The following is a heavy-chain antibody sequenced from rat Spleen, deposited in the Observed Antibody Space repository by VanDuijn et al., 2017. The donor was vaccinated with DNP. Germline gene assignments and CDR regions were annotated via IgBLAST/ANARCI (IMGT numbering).Heavy chain of an antibody. V-gene: IGHV5-34*01. CDR2: ISSSSSYI. CDR1: GFTFSNYG. Sequence: EVQLVESGGGLVQPGRSLKLSCLASGFTFSNYGMNWIRQAPGKGLEWVASISSSSSYIHYADTVKGRFTISRENAKNTLYLQMTSLRSEDTALYYCARTVANWENYFDYWGQGVMVTVSS. J-gene: IGHJ2*01. CDR3: ARTVANWENYFDY. D-gene: IGHD5-1*01.